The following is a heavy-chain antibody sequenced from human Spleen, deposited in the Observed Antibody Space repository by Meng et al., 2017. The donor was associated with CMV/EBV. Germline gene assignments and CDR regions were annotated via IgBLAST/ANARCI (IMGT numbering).Heavy chain of an antibody. CDR1: GFTFDDYA. D-gene: IGHD2-2*01. Sequence: GGSLRLSCAASGFTFDDYAMHWVRQAPGMGLEWVSGVSWNGGNKDYADSVKGRFTISRDNAKNSLYLRMDSLRAEDTGFYYCAREVEDCSGTSCQSYFDYWGQGTLVIVSS. CDR3: AREVEDCSGTSCQSYFDY. J-gene: IGHJ4*02. CDR2: VSWNGGNK. V-gene: IGHV3-9*01.